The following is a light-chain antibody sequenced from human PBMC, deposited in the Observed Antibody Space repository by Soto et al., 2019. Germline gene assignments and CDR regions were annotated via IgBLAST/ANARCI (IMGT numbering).Light chain of an antibody. CDR3: QQCHRYLT. Sequence: DIQMTQSPSTLSASVGDRVTITCRASESMSNCLAWYQQKPGKAPKLLISGASSLQSGVPSRFSGSASGTEFTLTISSLQPDDIATYYCQQCHRYLTFGQVTKVDIK. V-gene: IGKV1-5*01. CDR2: GAS. CDR1: ESMSNC. J-gene: IGKJ1*01.